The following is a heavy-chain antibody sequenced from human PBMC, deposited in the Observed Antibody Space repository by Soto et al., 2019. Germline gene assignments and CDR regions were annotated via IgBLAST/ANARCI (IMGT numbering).Heavy chain of an antibody. Sequence: GGSLRLSCAASGFTFSSYAMSWVRQAPGKGLEWVSAISGSGGSTYYADSVKGRFTISRDNSKNTLYLQMNSLRAEDTAVYYCAKWVGYSYGPVGEFDYWGQGTLVTVSS. V-gene: IGHV3-23*01. J-gene: IGHJ4*02. CDR1: GFTFSSYA. CDR3: AKWVGYSYGPVGEFDY. CDR2: ISGSGGST. D-gene: IGHD5-18*01.